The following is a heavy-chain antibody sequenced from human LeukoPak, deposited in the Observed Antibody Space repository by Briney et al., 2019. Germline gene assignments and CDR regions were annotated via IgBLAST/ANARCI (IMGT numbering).Heavy chain of an antibody. Sequence: SETLSFTCTVSGSMYNYYWSWVRQAAGKGPEWIGRIYTTGTADYNPSLKGRVFLSVDTSKNQFSLKVTSVTAADTAVYYCARDHSSSSWMDSFEIWGPGTKVTVSS. V-gene: IGHV4-4*07. J-gene: IGHJ3*02. D-gene: IGHD6-6*01. CDR3: ARDHSSSSWMDSFEI. CDR2: IYTTGTA. CDR1: GSMYNYY.